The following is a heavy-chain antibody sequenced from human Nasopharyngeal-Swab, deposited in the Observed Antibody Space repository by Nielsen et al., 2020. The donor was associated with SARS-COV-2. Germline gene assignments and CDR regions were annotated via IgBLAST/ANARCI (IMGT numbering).Heavy chain of an antibody. J-gene: IGHJ4*02. CDR3: TREVNRKYYFDY. CDR1: GFTFSDHY. Sequence: GESLKISCAASGFTFSDHYMDWVRQAPGKGLEWVGRIKNKANSYTTEYAASVKGRFTISRDDSKSIAYLQMNSLKTEDTAVYYCTREVNRKYYFDYWGQGTLVTVSS. D-gene: IGHD1-14*01. CDR2: IKNKANSYTT. V-gene: IGHV3-72*01.